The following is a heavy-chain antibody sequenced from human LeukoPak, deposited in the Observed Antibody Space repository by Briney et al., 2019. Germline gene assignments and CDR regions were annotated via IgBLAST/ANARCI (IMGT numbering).Heavy chain of an antibody. CDR2: ISYDGSNK. D-gene: IGHD1-26*01. V-gene: IGHV3-30-3*01. CDR3: ARVRWELLLIDY. J-gene: IGHJ4*02. Sequence: GRSLRLSCAASGFTFSSSAMHWGRQPPRKRLEWVAVISYDGSNKYYAESVKGRFTISRDNSKNTLYLQMSSLRAEDTAVYYCARVRWELLLIDYWGQGTLVTVSS. CDR1: GFTFSSSA.